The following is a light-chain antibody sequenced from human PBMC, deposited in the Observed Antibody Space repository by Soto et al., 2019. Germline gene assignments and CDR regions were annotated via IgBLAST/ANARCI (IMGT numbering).Light chain of an antibody. CDR2: DVS. Sequence: QSALTQPRSVSGSLGQSVTISCTGTSSDVGTYNYVSWYQQHPGKAPKVMIYDVSERPSGVPDRFSGSKSGNTASLTISGLRAEDEADYYCCSYAGSPRDVLGTGTKLTVL. CDR3: CSYAGSPRDV. V-gene: IGLV2-11*01. J-gene: IGLJ1*01. CDR1: SSDVGTYNY.